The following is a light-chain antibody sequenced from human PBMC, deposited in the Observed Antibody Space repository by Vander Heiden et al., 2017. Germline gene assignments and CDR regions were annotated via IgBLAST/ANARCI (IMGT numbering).Light chain of an antibody. CDR1: QSVSSN. J-gene: IGKJ2*01. Sequence: EIVMTQSPATLSVSPGERATLSCRASQSVSSNLAWYKQKPGQAPRLLIYGASTRATGIPARFSGSGSGTEFTLTISSLQSEDFAVYYCQQYKNWPMYTFGQWTKLEIK. CDR2: GAS. CDR3: QQYKNWPMYT. V-gene: IGKV3-15*01.